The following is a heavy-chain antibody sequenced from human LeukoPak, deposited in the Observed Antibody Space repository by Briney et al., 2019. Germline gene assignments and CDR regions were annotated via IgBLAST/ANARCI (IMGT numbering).Heavy chain of an antibody. Sequence: GASVKVSCKASGYTFTGYYMHWVRQAPGQGLEWMGWINPNSGGTNYAQKFQGRVTMTRDTSISTAYMELSRLRSDDTAVYYCARGVTIFGVVLSYWFDPWGQGTLITVSS. V-gene: IGHV1-2*02. CDR3: ARGVTIFGVVLSYWFDP. CDR1: GYTFTGYY. J-gene: IGHJ5*02. D-gene: IGHD3-3*01. CDR2: INPNSGGT.